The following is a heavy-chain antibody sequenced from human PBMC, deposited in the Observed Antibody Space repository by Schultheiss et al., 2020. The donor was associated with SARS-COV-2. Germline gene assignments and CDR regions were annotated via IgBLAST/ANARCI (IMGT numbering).Heavy chain of an antibody. Sequence: SETLSLTCAVYGGSFSGYYWSWIRQPPGKGLEWIGEINHSGSTNYNPSLKSRVTISVDTSKNQFSLKLSSVTAADTAVYYCARLYWYFDLWGRGTLVTVSS. J-gene: IGHJ2*01. CDR2: INHSGST. CDR3: ARLYWYFDL. V-gene: IGHV4-34*01. CDR1: GGSFSGYY.